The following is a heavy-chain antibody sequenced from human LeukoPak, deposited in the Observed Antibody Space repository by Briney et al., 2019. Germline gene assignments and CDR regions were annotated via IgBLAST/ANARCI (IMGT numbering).Heavy chain of an antibody. CDR2: INSNSYI. D-gene: IGHD2-15*01. J-gene: IGHJ4*02. Sequence: KPGGPLRLSCAASGFTFSTFSMNWVRQAPGKGLEWVASINSNSYIYYADSVKGRFTISRDNAKNSLYLQMNSLGAEDTAVYYCAREGGFCFGETCRYCDYWGQGPLVTVSS. CDR3: AREGGFCFGETCRYCDY. CDR1: GFTFSTFS. V-gene: IGHV3-21*01.